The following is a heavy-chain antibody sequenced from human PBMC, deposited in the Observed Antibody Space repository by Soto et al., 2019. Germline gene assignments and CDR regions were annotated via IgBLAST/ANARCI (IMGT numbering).Heavy chain of an antibody. D-gene: IGHD1-7*01. J-gene: IGHJ6*02. Sequence: KPSETLSLTCAVSGGSISSSNWWSWVRQPPGKGLEWIGEIYHSGSTNYNPSLKSRVTISEDTSKNQFSLTVSSVTAEDTAVYYCARANSNYGMDVWGQGTTVTVSS. V-gene: IGHV4-4*02. CDR1: GGSISSSNW. CDR3: ARANSNYGMDV. CDR2: IYHSGST.